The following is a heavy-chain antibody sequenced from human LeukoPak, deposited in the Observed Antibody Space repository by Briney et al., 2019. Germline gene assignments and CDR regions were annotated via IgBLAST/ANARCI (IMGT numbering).Heavy chain of an antibody. D-gene: IGHD5-18*01. CDR2: IYYSGST. CDR3: ARGSLGYSYVDY. V-gene: IGHV4-31*03. J-gene: IGHJ4*02. Sequence: PSETLSLTCTVSGGSISSGGYYWSWIRQHPGKGLEWIGYIYYSGSTYYNPSLKSRVTISIDTSKNQFSLKLSSVTAADTAVCYCARGSLGYSYVDYWGQGTLVTVSS. CDR1: GGSISSGGYY.